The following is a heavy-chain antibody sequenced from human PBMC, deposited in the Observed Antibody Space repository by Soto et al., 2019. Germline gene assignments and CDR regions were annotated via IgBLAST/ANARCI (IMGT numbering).Heavy chain of an antibody. Sequence: GGSLRLSCAASGFTFSSDAMSWVRQAPGKGLEWVSAISGSGGSTYYADSVKGRFTISRDNSKNTLYLQMNSLRAEDTAVYYCAGYYDFWSGYYSWGQGTLVTVSS. CDR1: GFTFSSDA. J-gene: IGHJ4*02. CDR3: AGYYDFWSGYYS. CDR2: ISGSGGST. D-gene: IGHD3-3*01. V-gene: IGHV3-23*01.